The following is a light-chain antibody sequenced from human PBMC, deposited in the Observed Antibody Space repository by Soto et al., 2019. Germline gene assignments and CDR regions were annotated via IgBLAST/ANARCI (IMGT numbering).Light chain of an antibody. Sequence: QSVLTQPPSASGTPGQRVTISCSGSTSNIGTYSVYWFQHLPGTAPKLLIHSNSQRPSVVPDRFSGSKSATSASLAISGLRSEHEGDYYCAAWDDRLSGWVFGGGTKLTVL. V-gene: IGLV1-47*01. CDR1: TSNIGTYS. J-gene: IGLJ3*02. CDR3: AAWDDRLSGWV. CDR2: SNS.